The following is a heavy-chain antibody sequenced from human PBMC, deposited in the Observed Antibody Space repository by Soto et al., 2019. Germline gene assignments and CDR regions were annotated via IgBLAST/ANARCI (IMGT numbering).Heavy chain of an antibody. Sequence: QVQLVQSGAEVKKPGSSVKVSCKASGGTFSSYAISWVRQAPGQGLEWMGGIIPIFGTANYAQKFQGRVTISADESKSKAYMELSRLRSEDTAVYYCARARSSSSWYRDNWFDPWGQGTLVTVSS. CDR1: GGTFSSYA. J-gene: IGHJ5*02. V-gene: IGHV1-69*12. CDR2: IIPIFGTA. D-gene: IGHD6-13*01. CDR3: ARARSSSSWYRDNWFDP.